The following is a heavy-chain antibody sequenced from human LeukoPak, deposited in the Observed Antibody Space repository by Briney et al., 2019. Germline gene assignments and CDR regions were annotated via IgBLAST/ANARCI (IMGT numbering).Heavy chain of an antibody. Sequence: SETLSLTCMVSGGSISSHYWSWIRQPPGKGLEWSGYIYYSGSTNYNPSLKSRVTISVDASNNQFSLKLSSVTAADTAVYYCVRVQVTSLVDYWGQGTLVTVSS. D-gene: IGHD3-10*01. CDR2: IYYSGST. V-gene: IGHV4-59*11. CDR3: VRVQVTSLVDY. J-gene: IGHJ4*02. CDR1: GGSISSHY.